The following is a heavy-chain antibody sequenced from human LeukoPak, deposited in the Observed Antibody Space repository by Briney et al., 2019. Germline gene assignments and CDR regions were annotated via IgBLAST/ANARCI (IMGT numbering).Heavy chain of an antibody. CDR2: INPNSGGT. CDR1: GYTFTGYY. J-gene: IGHJ4*02. D-gene: IGHD1-26*01. V-gene: IGHV1-2*02. Sequence: GASVKVSCKASGYTFTGYYMHWVRQAPGQGLEWMGWINPNSGGTNYAQKFQGRVTMTRDTSIRTAYMELSRLTPDDTAVYYCAKDLGSGSYQPSDYWGQGTLVTVSS. CDR3: AKDLGSGSYQPSDY.